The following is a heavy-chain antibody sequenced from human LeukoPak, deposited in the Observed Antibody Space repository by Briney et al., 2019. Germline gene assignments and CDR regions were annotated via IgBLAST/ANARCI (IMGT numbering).Heavy chain of an antibody. CDR3: ARPSQSTSHKGGEDY. CDR2: IYYSGST. V-gene: IGHV4-39*01. CDR1: GGSISSSSYY. J-gene: IGHJ4*02. Sequence: PSETLSLTCTVSGGSISSSSYYWGWIRQPPGKGLEWIGSIYYSGSTYYNPSLKSRATISVDTSKNQFSLKLSSVTAADTAVYYCARPSQSTSHKGGEDYWGQGTLVTVSS. D-gene: IGHD2-2*01.